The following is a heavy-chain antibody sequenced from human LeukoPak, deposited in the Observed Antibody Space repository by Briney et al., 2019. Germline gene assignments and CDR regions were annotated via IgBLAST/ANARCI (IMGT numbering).Heavy chain of an antibody. CDR2: VNHSGST. CDR1: GGSFSGYY. CDR3: ARKNRQWLVATKGHFDY. V-gene: IGHV4-34*01. J-gene: IGHJ4*02. Sequence: SETLSLTCAVYGGSFSGYYWSWIRQPPGKGLEWIGEVNHSGSTNYNPSLKSRVTISVDTSKNQFSLKLSSVTAADTAVYYCARKNRQWLVATKGHFDYWGQGTLVTVSS. D-gene: IGHD6-19*01.